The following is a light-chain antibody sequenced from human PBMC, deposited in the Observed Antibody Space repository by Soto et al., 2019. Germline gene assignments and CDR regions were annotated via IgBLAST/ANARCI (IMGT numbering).Light chain of an antibody. CDR2: DAS. J-gene: IGKJ1*01. Sequence: DIQMTQSPSSLSASVGDRVTITCRASQGISNSLAWYQQEPGKVPKLLIYDASTLQSGVSSQLSGSGSGTDFTLTISSLQPEDVATYYCQKYDSAPEAFGQGTKVEIK. CDR3: QKYDSAPEA. V-gene: IGKV1-27*01. CDR1: QGISNS.